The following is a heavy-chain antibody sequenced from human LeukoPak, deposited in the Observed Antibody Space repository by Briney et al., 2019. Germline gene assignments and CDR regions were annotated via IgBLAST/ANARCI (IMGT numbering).Heavy chain of an antibody. CDR3: ARHRMRWLQIYYFDY. V-gene: IGHV4-39*01. CDR1: GGSISSSSYY. Sequence: SETLSLNCTVSGGSISSSSYYWGWIRQPPGKGLEWIGSIYYSGSTYYNPSLKSRVTISVDTSKNQFSLKLSSVTAADTAVYYCARHRMRWLQIYYFDYWGQGTLVTVSS. CDR2: IYYSGST. D-gene: IGHD5-24*01. J-gene: IGHJ4*02.